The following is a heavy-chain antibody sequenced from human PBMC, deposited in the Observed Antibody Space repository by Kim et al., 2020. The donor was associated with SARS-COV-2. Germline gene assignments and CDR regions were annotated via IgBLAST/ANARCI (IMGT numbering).Heavy chain of an antibody. CDR3: ARRGPLPSYYYGMDV. V-gene: IGHV5-51*01. J-gene: IGHJ6*02. D-gene: IGHD5-12*01. Sequence: PSFQGQVTISADKSISTAYLQWSSLKASDTAMYYCARRGPLPSYYYGMDVWGQGTTVTVSS.